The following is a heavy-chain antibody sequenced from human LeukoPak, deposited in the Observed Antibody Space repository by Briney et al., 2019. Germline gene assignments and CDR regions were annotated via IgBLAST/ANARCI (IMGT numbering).Heavy chain of an antibody. D-gene: IGHD2-15*01. Sequence: NPSETLSLTCAVYGGSFSGYYWSWIRQPPGKGLEWIGEINHSGSTNYNPSLKSRVTISVDTSKNQFSLKLSSVTAADTAVYYCARARVVVVAAIRSRRAFDIWGQGTMVTLSS. CDR1: GGSFSGYY. V-gene: IGHV4-34*01. CDR2: INHSGST. CDR3: ARARVVVVAAIRSRRAFDI. J-gene: IGHJ3*02.